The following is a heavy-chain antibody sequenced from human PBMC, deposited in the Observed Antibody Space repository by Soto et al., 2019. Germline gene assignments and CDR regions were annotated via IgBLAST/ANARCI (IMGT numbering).Heavy chain of an antibody. CDR3: ARHPAGEQLVSSYYGMDV. V-gene: IGHV5-10-1*01. J-gene: IGHJ6*02. CDR1: GYSFTSYW. D-gene: IGHD6-13*01. CDR2: IDPSDSYT. Sequence: GESLKISCKGSGYSFTSYWISWVRQMPGKGLEWMGRIDPSDSYTNYSPSFQGHVTISADKSISTAYLQWSSLKASDTAMYYCARHPAGEQLVSSYYGMDVWGQGTTVT.